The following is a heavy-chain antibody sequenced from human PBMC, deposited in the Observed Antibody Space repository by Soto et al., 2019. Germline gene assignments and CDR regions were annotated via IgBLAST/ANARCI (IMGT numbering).Heavy chain of an antibody. V-gene: IGHV4-34*01. Sequence: SETLSLTCAVYGGSFSGYYWSWIRQPPGKGLEWIGEINHSGSTNYNPSLKSRVTISADKSISTAYLQWSSLKASDTAMYYCARQGAYGDYCDYWGQGTLVTVSS. CDR1: GGSFSGYY. CDR2: INHSGST. CDR3: ARQGAYGDYCDY. D-gene: IGHD4-17*01. J-gene: IGHJ4*02.